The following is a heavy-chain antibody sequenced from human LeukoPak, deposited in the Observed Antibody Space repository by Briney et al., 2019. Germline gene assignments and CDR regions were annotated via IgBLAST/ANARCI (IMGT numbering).Heavy chain of an antibody. CDR3: ATALIAAAGTGWLF. V-gene: IGHV1-24*01. CDR1: GYTLTELS. Sequence: ASVKVSCKVSGYTLTELSMHWVRQAPGKGLEWMGGFDPEDGETIYAQKFQGRVTMTEDTSTDTAYMELSSLRSEDTAVYYRATALIAAAGTGWLFWGQGTLVTVSS. J-gene: IGHJ4*02. CDR2: FDPEDGET. D-gene: IGHD6-13*01.